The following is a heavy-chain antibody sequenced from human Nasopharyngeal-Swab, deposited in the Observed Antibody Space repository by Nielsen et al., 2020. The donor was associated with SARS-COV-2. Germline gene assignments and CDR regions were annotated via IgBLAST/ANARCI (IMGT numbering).Heavy chain of an antibody. Sequence: GESLKISCAASGFTFSSYAMSWVRQAPGKGLEWVSAISSSGGSTYYADSVKGRFTISRDNSKNTLYLQMNSLRAEDTAVYYCAKCMSIAVAFDYWGQGTLVTVSS. CDR1: GFTFSSYA. D-gene: IGHD6-19*01. CDR3: AKCMSIAVAFDY. J-gene: IGHJ4*02. V-gene: IGHV3-23*01. CDR2: ISSSGGST.